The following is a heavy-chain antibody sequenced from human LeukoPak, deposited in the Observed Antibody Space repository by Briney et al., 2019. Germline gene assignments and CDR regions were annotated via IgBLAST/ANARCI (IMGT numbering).Heavy chain of an antibody. V-gene: IGHV3-33*01. CDR1: GFAFSTYG. D-gene: IGHD6-13*01. CDR3: ASAAGPFDN. Sequence: GRSLRLSCAASGFAFSTYGMHWVRQAPGKGLEWVAVIWYDGSNKYYADSVKGRFTISRDNSKNTLYLQMNSLRAEDTAVYYCASAAGPFDNWGQGTLVTVSP. CDR2: IWYDGSNK. J-gene: IGHJ4*02.